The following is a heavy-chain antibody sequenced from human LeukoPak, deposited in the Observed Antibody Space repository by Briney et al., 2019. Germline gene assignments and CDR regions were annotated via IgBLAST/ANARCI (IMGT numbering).Heavy chain of an antibody. CDR3: AGRSTGVRGVNGWFDP. V-gene: IGHV4-4*07. CDR1: GDSMSNYY. Sequence: SETLSLTCNVSGDSMSNYYWNWVRQPAGKGLEWIGLIHTSGSSNYHPSLKSRVTMSVEASKNRVTLRLISVTAADTAIYYCAGRSTGVRGVNGWFDPWGQGTLVIVSS. J-gene: IGHJ5*02. CDR2: IHTSGSS. D-gene: IGHD3-10*01.